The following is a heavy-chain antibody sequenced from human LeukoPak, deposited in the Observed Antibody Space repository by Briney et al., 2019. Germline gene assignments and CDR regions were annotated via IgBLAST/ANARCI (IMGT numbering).Heavy chain of an antibody. V-gene: IGHV3-21*01. J-gene: IGHJ4*02. CDR3: AREYGGDSIDY. D-gene: IGHD2-21*01. Sequence: VGFLRLSCAASGFTFSSYNMNWVRQAPGKGLEWVSYISSSSSYIYYPDSVRGRFTSSRDNAKNSMYLQMNSLRAEDTAVYYCAREYGGDSIDYWGQGTLVTVSS. CDR2: ISSSSSYI. CDR1: GFTFSSYN.